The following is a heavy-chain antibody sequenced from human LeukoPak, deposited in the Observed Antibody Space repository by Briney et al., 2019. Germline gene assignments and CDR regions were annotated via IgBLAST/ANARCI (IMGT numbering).Heavy chain of an antibody. V-gene: IGHV1-3*01. CDR2: INGGNGNT. D-gene: IGHD3-10*01. CDR1: GYTCTSYA. CDR3: ARGIYYGSVNWFDP. Sequence: ASVKVSCKASGYTCTSYAMHWVRQAPGQRLEWMGWINGGNGNTKYSQNFQGRVTIARDTSANIAYMELRSLRSEDTAVYYCARGIYYGSVNWFDPWGQGTLVTVSS. J-gene: IGHJ5*02.